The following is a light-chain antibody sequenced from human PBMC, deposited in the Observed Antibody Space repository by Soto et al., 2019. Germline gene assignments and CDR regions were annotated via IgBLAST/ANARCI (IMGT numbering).Light chain of an antibody. V-gene: IGLV2-8*01. Sequence: QSVLTQSPSASGSPGQSVTISCTGTSSDVGGHNYVSWYQHHPGKAPKLIIYEVSKRPSGVPDRFSGSKSGNTASLTVSDLQAEDEAVYYCSSTAGNNNLVFGGGTKLTVL. J-gene: IGLJ3*02. CDR2: EVS. CDR1: SSDVGGHNY. CDR3: SSTAGNNNLV.